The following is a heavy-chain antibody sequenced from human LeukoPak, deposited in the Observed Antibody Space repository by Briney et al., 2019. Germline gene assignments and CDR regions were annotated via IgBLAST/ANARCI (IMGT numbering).Heavy chain of an antibody. CDR3: ARHARHYVWGSYRYKGAFDI. D-gene: IGHD3-16*02. CDR1: GGSISSSSSY. J-gene: IGHJ3*02. Sequence: SETLSLTCTVSGGSISSSSSYWSWIRQPAGKGLEWIGRIYTSGNTNYNPSLKSRVTISVDTSKNQFSLKLSSVTAADTAVYYCARHARHYVWGSYRYKGAFDIWGQGTMVTVSS. V-gene: IGHV4-61*02. CDR2: IYTSGNT.